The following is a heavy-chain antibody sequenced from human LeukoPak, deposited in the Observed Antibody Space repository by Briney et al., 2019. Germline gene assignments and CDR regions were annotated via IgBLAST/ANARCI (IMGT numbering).Heavy chain of an antibody. CDR3: ATDYSGSYREFDD. J-gene: IGHJ4*02. CDR2: ISYDGSNK. CDR1: GFTFSSYA. Sequence: GRSLRLSCAASGFTFSSYAMHWVRQAPGKGLEWVAVISYDGSNKYYADSVKGRFTITRDNSKNTLYLQMNSLRAEDTAVYYCATDYSGSYREFDDWSQGTLVTVSS. D-gene: IGHD1-26*01. V-gene: IGHV3-30*04.